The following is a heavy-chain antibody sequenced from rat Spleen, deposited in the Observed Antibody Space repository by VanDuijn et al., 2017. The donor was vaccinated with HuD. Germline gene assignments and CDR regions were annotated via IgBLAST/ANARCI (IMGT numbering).Heavy chain of an antibody. D-gene: IGHD1-9*01. CDR1: GFTFSDYY. V-gene: IGHV5-22*01. CDR2: ITNTGGSI. J-gene: IGHJ2*01. Sequence: EVQLVESGGGLVRPGRSLKLSCAASGFTFSDYYMAWVRQAPNKGLEWVASITNTGGSIYYPDSVRGRFTISRDPAQNTLYLQMNSLRSEDTATYYCTRRGHTMGLTSRYFDYWGQGVMVTVSS. CDR3: TRRGHTMGLTSRYFDY.